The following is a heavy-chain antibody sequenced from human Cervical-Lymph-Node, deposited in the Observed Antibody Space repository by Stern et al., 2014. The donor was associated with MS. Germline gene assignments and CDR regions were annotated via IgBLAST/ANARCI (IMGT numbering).Heavy chain of an antibody. V-gene: IGHV1-69*01. J-gene: IGHJ6*02. D-gene: IGHD4-17*01. CDR2: IVPLFGKP. CDR1: GGTFRNYA. Sequence: VQLEESGAEVKKPGSSVKVSCKASGGTFRNYATSWVRQAPGQGLEWMGGIVPLFGKPNYAQKFQGRVTITADESTSTAYMDLSSLRSEDTAVYYCASPLTATSVPFGYYGMDVWGQGTTVTVS. CDR3: ASPLTATSVPFGYYGMDV.